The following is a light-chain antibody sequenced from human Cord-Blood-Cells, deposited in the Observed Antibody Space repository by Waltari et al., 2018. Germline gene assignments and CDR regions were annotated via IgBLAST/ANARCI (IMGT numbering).Light chain of an antibody. CDR1: SSDVGGYNY. CDR3: SSYAGSNNLV. V-gene: IGLV2-8*01. CDR2: EVS. Sequence: QSALTQPPSASGSPGPSVTISCTGTSSDVGGYNYVSWYRQHPGKAPKLMIYEVSKRPSGGPARFSGSKSGNAASLTVSGLQAEDEADYYCSSYAGSNNLVFGGGTKLTVL. J-gene: IGLJ2*01.